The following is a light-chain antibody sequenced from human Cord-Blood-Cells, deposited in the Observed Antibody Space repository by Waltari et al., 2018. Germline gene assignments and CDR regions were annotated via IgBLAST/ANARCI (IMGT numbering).Light chain of an antibody. J-gene: IGKJ2*01. CDR3: QQYDNLPYT. CDR2: DAS. Sequence: DIQMTQSPSSLSASVGDRVTITCQASQDISNYLNWYQQKPGKAPKLLIYDASNLETGVPSRFSGSGSGTDFTFTISSLQPEDIATYYCQQYDNLPYTFGQGTKLKIK. CDR1: QDISNY. V-gene: IGKV1-33*01.